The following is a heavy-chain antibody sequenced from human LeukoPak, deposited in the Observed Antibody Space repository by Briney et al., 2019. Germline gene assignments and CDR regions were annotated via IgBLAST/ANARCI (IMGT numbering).Heavy chain of an antibody. J-gene: IGHJ4*02. Sequence: GGSLRLSCAASGFTFSSYSMNWVRQAPGKGLEWVSYISSSSSTIYYADSVKGRFTISRDNAKNSLYLQMNSLRAEDTAVYYCARDLNDRRDGYNYEAIDYWGQGTLVTVSS. V-gene: IGHV3-48*01. CDR1: GFTFSSYS. D-gene: IGHD5-24*01. CDR2: ISSSSSTI. CDR3: ARDLNDRRDGYNYEAIDY.